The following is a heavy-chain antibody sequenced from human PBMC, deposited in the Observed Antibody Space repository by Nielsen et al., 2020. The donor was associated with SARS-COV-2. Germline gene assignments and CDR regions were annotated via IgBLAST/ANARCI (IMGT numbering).Heavy chain of an antibody. D-gene: IGHD3-10*01. CDR1: GFSLSNARMD. CDR2: IFSNDEK. J-gene: IGHJ4*02. Sequence: SGPTLVQPTETLTLTCTVSGFSLSNARMDVSWIRQPPGKALEWLAHIFSNDEKSYSTSLKSRLTISKDTSKSQVVLTMTNMDPVDTATYYCARGSPLYGFLDYWGQGTLVTVSS. CDR3: ARGSPLYGFLDY. V-gene: IGHV2-26*01.